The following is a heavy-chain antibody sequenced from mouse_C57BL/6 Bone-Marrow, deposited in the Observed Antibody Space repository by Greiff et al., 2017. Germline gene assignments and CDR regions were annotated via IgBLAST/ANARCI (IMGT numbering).Heavy chain of an antibody. V-gene: IGHV1-15*01. D-gene: IGHD1-1*01. CDR1: GYTFTDYE. CDR2: IDPETGGT. Sequence: VQLQQSGAELVRPGASVTLSCKASGYTFTDYEMHWVKQTPVHGLEWIGAIDPETGGTAYNQKFKGKAILTADKSSSTAYMELRSLTSEDSAVYYCTRCYYGSSYDGYFDVWGTGTTVTVSS. CDR3: TRCYYGSSYDGYFDV. J-gene: IGHJ1*03.